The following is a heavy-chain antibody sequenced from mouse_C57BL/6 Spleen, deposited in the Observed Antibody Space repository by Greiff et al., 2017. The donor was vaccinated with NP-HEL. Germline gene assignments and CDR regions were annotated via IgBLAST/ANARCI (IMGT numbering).Heavy chain of an antibody. Sequence: EVRVVESGGGLVKPGGSLKLSCAASGFTFSDYGMHWVRQAPEKGLEWVAYISSGSSTIYYADTVKGRFTIPRDKSKNNLFLQMTSLRSEDTAMYYGARSDYDRFAYWGQGTLVTVSA. CDR1: GFTFSDYG. CDR3: ARSDYDRFAY. V-gene: IGHV5-17*01. CDR2: ISSGSSTI. D-gene: IGHD2-4*01. J-gene: IGHJ3*01.